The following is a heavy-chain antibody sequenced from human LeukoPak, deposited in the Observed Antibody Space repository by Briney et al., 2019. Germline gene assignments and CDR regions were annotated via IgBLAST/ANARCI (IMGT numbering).Heavy chain of an antibody. D-gene: IGHD6-6*01. CDR1: GGSISDFY. J-gene: IGHJ6*03. CDR2: IYYSGST. Sequence: PSETLSLTCTVSGGSISDFYWSWIRQSPGKGLECIGYIYYSGSTNYNPSLKSRVTISLDASKNQFSLKLSSVTAADTAVYYCPREGRSRSSGYYHYYMDVWGKGTTVTVSS. V-gene: IGHV4-59*01. CDR3: PREGRSRSSGYYHYYMDV.